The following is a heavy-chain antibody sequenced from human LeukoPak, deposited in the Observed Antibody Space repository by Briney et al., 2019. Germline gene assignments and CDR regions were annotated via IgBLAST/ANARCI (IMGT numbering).Heavy chain of an antibody. J-gene: IGHJ4*02. CDR2: INYSGST. V-gene: IGHV4-34*01. D-gene: IGHD3-10*01. CDR3: ARAVYVNYYGSGSYWNY. CDR1: GGSFSGYY. Sequence: SETLSLTCAVHGGSFSGYYWSWIRQPPGRGLEWIGEINYSGSTNYNPSLKSRVTISVDTSKNQFSLKLSSVTAADTAVYYCARAVYVNYYGSGSYWNYWGQGTLVTVSS.